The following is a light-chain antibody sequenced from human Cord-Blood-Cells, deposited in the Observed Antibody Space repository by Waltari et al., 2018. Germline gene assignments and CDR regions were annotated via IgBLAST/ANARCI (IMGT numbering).Light chain of an antibody. J-gene: IGLJ3*02. V-gene: IGLV2-14*01. CDR1: SSAVGGYNY. Sequence: QSALTQPASVSGSPGQSITISCLGTSSAVGGYNYVSWSQQHPGKAPKLMIYDVSNRPSGVSNRFSGSKSGNTASLTISGLQAEDEADYYCSSYTSSSTLVFGGGTKLTVL. CDR2: DVS. CDR3: SSYTSSSTLV.